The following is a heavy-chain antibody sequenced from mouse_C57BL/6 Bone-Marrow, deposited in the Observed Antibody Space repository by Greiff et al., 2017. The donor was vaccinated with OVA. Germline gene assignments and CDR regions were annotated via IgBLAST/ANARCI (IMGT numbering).Heavy chain of an antibody. CDR2: ISYDGSN. CDR3: ASMKDYKRFAY. D-gene: IGHD2-12*01. J-gene: IGHJ3*01. CDR1: GYSITSCYY. V-gene: IGHV3-6*01. Sequence: EVQRVESGPGLVKPSQSLSLTCSVTGYSITSCYYWNWIRQFPGNKLEWMGYISYDGSNNYNPSLKNRISITRDTSKNQFFLKLNSVTTEDTATYYCASMKDYKRFAYWGQGTLVTVSA.